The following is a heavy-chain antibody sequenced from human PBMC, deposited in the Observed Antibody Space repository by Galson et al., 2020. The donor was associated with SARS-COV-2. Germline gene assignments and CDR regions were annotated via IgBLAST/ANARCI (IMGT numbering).Heavy chain of an antibody. Sequence: GGSLRLSCAASGFSFSNYAMHWVRQAPGKGLEWVAVISYDGSNKYFADSVKGRFTISRDNSKNTLFLQMNSLRAEDTAVYYCARVAYCPDGSCYLRRPIDYWGQGTLVTVSS. D-gene: IGHD2-15*01. V-gene: IGHV3-30*04. J-gene: IGHJ4*02. CDR1: GFSFSNYA. CDR3: ARVAYCPDGSCYLRRPIDY. CDR2: ISYDGSNK.